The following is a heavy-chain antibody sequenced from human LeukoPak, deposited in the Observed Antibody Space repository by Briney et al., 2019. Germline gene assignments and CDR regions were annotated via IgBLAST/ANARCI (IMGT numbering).Heavy chain of an antibody. CDR1: GFTVSSNY. CDR3: ARDNADSSGMDV. J-gene: IGHJ6*02. D-gene: IGHD4-17*01. Sequence: GGSLRLSCTVAGFTVSSNYMSWVRQAPGKGLEWVALISYDGYNKYYADSVKGRFPISRDNSKNTLYLQMNSLRAEDTAVYFCARDNADSSGMDVWGQGTTVTVSS. V-gene: IGHV3-30-3*01. CDR2: ISYDGYNK.